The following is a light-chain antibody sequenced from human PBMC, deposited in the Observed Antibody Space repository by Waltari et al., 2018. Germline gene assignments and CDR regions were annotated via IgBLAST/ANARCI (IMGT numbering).Light chain of an antibody. V-gene: IGKV2-28*01. J-gene: IGKJ4*01. CDR2: LAS. Sequence: DIVITQSPVSLPVTPGEPASISCRSSQSLLHRNGNTYLSWFLQKPGQSPQLLISLASNRASGVPDRFSGSGSDTEFTLKITRVEAEDVGVYYCMQAAQTPLTFGGGTKVEIK. CDR3: MQAAQTPLT. CDR1: QSLLHRNGNTY.